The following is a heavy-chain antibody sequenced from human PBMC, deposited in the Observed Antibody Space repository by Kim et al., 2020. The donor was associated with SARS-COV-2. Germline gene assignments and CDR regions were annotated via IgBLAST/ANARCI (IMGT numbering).Heavy chain of an antibody. CDR1: GFTFSDHY. CDR2: IINKAYGYTT. CDR3: SDLGSALGLDV. D-gene: IGHD2-15*01. J-gene: IGHJ6*02. V-gene: IGHV3-72*01. Sequence: GGSLRLSCAASGFTFSDHYIDWVRQAPGEGLEWVGRIINKAYGYTTLYAASVKGRFTISRDDSKNSVFLQMSYLRSDDTAVYYCSDLGSALGLDVWGQGTTLTVS.